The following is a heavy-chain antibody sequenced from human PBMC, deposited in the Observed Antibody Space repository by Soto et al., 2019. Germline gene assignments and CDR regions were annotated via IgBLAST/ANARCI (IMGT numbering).Heavy chain of an antibody. CDR3: ARDQGYYASSGYFDY. Sequence: GGSLRLSCAASGFTFSDYYMSWIRPAPGKGLEWVSYIDSIGIIINYADSVKGRFTISRDNAKNSLYLQMNSLRADDTAVYYCARDQGYYASSGYFDYWGQGTLVTVSS. CDR1: GFTFSDYY. D-gene: IGHD3-22*01. J-gene: IGHJ4*02. V-gene: IGHV3-11*01. CDR2: IDSIGIII.